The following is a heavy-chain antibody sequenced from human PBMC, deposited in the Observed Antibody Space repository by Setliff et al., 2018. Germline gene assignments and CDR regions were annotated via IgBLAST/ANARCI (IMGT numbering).Heavy chain of an antibody. V-gene: IGHV4-59*01. CDR2: IQKSGGT. J-gene: IGHJ6*02. CDR3: ARDRTAYNYGMDI. D-gene: IGHD5-18*01. Sequence: PSETLSLTCNVSGVSISNYYWSWIRQPPGKGLECIGYIQKSGGTNYNPSLKSRVTISVDTSTNQFSLKLRSVTAADTAVYYCARDRTAYNYGMDIWGQGTTVTVSS. CDR1: GVSISNYY.